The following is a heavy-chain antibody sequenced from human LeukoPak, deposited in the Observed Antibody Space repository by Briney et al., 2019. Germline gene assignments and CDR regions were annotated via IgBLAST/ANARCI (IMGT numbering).Heavy chain of an antibody. D-gene: IGHD3-3*01. V-gene: IGHV5-51*01. Sequence: KFGESLKISCKGSGYSFTSYWIGWVRQMPGKGLEWMGIIYPGDSDTRYSPSFQGQVTISADKSISTAYLQWSSLKASDTAMYYCARTGKYYDFWSGYYTGSSVMDVWGQGTTVTVSS. CDR3: ARTGKYYDFWSGYYTGSSVMDV. J-gene: IGHJ6*02. CDR1: GYSFTSYW. CDR2: IYPGDSDT.